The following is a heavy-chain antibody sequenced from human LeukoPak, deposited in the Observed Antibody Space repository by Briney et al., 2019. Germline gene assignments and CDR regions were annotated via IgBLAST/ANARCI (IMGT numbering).Heavy chain of an antibody. CDR3: ARGFLEWYSNWFDP. CDR1: GYTFTSYD. Sequence: AAVKVSCKASGYTFTSYDINWVRQATGQGLEWMGWMNPNSGNTGYAQKFQGRVTMTRNTSISTAYMELSSLRSEDTAVYYCARGFLEWYSNWFDPWGQGTLVTVSS. CDR2: MNPNSGNT. J-gene: IGHJ5*02. V-gene: IGHV1-8*01. D-gene: IGHD3-3*01.